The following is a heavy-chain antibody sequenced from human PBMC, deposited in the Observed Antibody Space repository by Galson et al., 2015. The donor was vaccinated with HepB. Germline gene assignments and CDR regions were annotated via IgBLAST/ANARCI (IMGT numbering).Heavy chain of an antibody. V-gene: IGHV1-69*13. CDR2: IIPIFGTA. CDR3: ARGALSDSSSSPYYYYYYGMDV. Sequence: SVKVSCKASGGTFSSYAISWVRQAPGQGLEWMGGIIPIFGTANYAQKFQGRVTITADESTSTAYMELSSLRSEDTAVYYCARGALSDSSSSPYYYYYYGMDVWGQGTTVTVSS. D-gene: IGHD6-6*01. J-gene: IGHJ6*02. CDR1: GGTFSSYA.